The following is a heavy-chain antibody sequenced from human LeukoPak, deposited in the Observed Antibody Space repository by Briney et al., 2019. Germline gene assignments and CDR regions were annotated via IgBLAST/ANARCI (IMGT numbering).Heavy chain of an antibody. V-gene: IGHV3-33*05. CDR2: ISDDGSNT. CDR3: AKDVRPGGGGMDV. CDR1: GISFSSYG. D-gene: IGHD3-10*02. Sequence: PGGSLRLSCETSGISFSSYGMHWVRQVPGKGLEWVAVISDDGSNTNYIDSVKGRFTISRDNSKNTLDLQMNSLKAEDTAIYYCAKDVRPGGGGMDVWGQGTTVTVSS. J-gene: IGHJ6*02.